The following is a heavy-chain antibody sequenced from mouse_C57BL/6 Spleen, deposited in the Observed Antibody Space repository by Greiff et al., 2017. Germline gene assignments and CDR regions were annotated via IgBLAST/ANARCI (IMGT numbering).Heavy chain of an antibody. D-gene: IGHD3-3*01. CDR2: IYSRSGNT. Sequence: QVQLQQSGAELARPGASVKLSCKASGYTFTSYGISWVKQRTGQGLEWIGEIYSRSGNTYYNEKFKGKATLTADKASSTVYLSLRGLTSEDAAVYFCARCPGDCLDYWGQGTTLTVSS. CDR1: GYTFTSYG. J-gene: IGHJ2*01. V-gene: IGHV1-81*01. CDR3: ARCPGDCLDY.